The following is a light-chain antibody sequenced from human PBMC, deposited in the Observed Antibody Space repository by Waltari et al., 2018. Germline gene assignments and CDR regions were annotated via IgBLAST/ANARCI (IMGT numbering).Light chain of an antibody. V-gene: IGLV2-14*01. Sequence: SALTQPASVSGSPGQSITISCTRTSSDVGGYNYVSWYQHHPGKAPKFIIYEVSNRPSGVSNRFSGSTSGNTASMTISGLQAEDEADYYCSSYRSGTSVIFGGGTKVTVL. CDR1: SSDVGGYNY. CDR3: SSYRSGTSVI. CDR2: EVS. J-gene: IGLJ2*01.